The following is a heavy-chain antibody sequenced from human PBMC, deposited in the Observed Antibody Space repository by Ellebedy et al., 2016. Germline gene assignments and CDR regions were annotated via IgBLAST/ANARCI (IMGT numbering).Heavy chain of an antibody. CDR1: GFTFSSYA. J-gene: IGHJ4*02. CDR2: ISGSGTST. D-gene: IGHD5-18*01. V-gene: IGHV3-23*01. Sequence: GESLKISCAASGFTFSSYAMSWVRQAPGKGLEWVSSISGSGTSTYYADSVKGRFTISRDNSKNTLYLQMNSLKTEDTAVYFCTTVYRYNYDSVWGQGTLVTVSS. CDR3: TTVYRYNYDSV.